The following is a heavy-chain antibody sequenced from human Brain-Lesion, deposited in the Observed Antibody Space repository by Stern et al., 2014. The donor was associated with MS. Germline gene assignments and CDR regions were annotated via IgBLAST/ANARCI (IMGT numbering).Heavy chain of an antibody. V-gene: IGHV3-53*01. Sequence: VQLVESGGGLMQPGGSLRLSCVAAGCTVSSNDMTWVRPAPGKGMERGSGLYRGGDTRCGASVKGRFSTSRDPSKNTLYLQMDSLRADVTAVYYCARYCSGCSCYFHGLDVWGQGTTVTVSS. CDR2: LYRGGDT. J-gene: IGHJ6*02. D-gene: IGHD2-15*01. CDR3: ARYCSGCSCYFHGLDV. CDR1: GCTVSSND.